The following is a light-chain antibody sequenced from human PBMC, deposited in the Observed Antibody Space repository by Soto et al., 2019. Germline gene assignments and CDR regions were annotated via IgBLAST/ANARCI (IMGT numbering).Light chain of an antibody. CDR1: QSIDTY. Sequence: EVVLTQSPATLSVSPGERATLSCRASQSIDTYLAWYQQKPGQAPRLLIDDASTRATGIPARFSRSGSGTDFTLTISHLEPEDFAVYYWHQGRSFGQGTRVEIK. V-gene: IGKV3-11*01. J-gene: IGKJ5*01. CDR3: HQGRS. CDR2: DAS.